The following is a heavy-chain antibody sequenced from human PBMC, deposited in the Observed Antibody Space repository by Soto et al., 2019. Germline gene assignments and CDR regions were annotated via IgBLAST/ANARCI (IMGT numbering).Heavy chain of an antibody. V-gene: IGHV3-23*01. CDR3: AKDGQSWYDYIWGSYLPTMWFDP. J-gene: IGHJ5*02. CDR1: GFTFSSYA. CDR2: ISGSGGST. Sequence: GGSLRLSCAASGFTFSSYAMSWVRQAPGKGLGWVSAISGSGGSTYYADSVKGRFTISRDNSKNTLYLQMNSLRAEDTAVYYCAKDGQSWYDYIWGSYLPTMWFDPWGQGTLVTVSS. D-gene: IGHD3-16*02.